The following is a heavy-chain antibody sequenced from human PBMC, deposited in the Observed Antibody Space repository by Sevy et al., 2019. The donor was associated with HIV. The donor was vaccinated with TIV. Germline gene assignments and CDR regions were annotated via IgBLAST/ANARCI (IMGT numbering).Heavy chain of an antibody. CDR2: IKQDGSEK. J-gene: IGHJ6*02. CDR1: GFTFSSYW. Sequence: GGSLRLSCAASGFTFSSYWITWVRQAPGKGLEWVANIKQDGSEKYYVDSVKGRFTISRDNAKKSLYLQMNSLRAEDTAVYDCARVAARGTATVRFYYYGMDVWGQGTTVTVSS. D-gene: IGHD4-17*01. V-gene: IGHV3-7*01. CDR3: ARVAARGTATVRFYYYGMDV.